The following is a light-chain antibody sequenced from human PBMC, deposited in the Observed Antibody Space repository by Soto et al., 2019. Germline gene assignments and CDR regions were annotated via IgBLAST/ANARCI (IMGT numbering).Light chain of an antibody. CDR2: AAS. CDR3: QQSYSTPIT. Sequence: DIQMTQSPSSLSASVGDRFTITFRASQSINIYLNWYQQKPGKAPRLLIFAASNLQSGVPSRFSGSGSGADYTLTVSSLQPEDFATYYCQQSYSTPITFGQGTRLEI. CDR1: QSINIY. J-gene: IGKJ5*01. V-gene: IGKV1-39*01.